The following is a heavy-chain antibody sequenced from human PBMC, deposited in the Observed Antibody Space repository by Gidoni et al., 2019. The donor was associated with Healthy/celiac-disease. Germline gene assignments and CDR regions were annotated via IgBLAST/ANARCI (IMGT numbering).Heavy chain of an antibody. V-gene: IGHV4-30-2*01. CDR3: ARVYLGTRPGATIINDAFDI. CDR2: IYHSGST. Sequence: QLQLQESGSGLVKPSQTLSLTCAVSGGSISSGGYSWSWIRQPPGKGLEWIGYIYHSGSTYYNPSLKSRVTISVDRSKNQFSLKLSSVTAADTAVYYCARVYLGTRPGATIINDAFDIWGQGTMVTVSS. J-gene: IGHJ3*02. CDR1: GGSISSGGYS. D-gene: IGHD1-26*01.